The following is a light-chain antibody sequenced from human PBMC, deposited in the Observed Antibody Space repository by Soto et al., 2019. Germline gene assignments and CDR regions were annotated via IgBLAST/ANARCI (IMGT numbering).Light chain of an antibody. Sequence: DSVMTQSPLSLSVTPGEPASISCRSSQSLLHTNGYNYLDWYLQRPGQSPQLLIYLGSHRASGVPDMFSGSGSGTDFTLKISRVEAEDVGVSYCMQALTIRVEFGQGTKVQI. J-gene: IGKJ1*01. CDR2: LGS. V-gene: IGKV2-28*01. CDR3: MQALTIRVE. CDR1: QSLLHTNGYNY.